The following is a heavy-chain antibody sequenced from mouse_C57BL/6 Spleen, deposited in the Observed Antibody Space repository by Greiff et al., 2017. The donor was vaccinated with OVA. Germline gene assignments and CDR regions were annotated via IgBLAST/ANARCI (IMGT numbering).Heavy chain of an antibody. CDR2: IDPSDSYT. V-gene: IGHV1-69*01. CDR3: ARQLRPQAMDY. D-gene: IGHD3-2*02. CDR1: GYTFTSYW. Sequence: QVQLQQPGAELVMPGASVKLSCKASGYTFTSYWMHWVKQRPGQGLEWIGEIDPSDSYTNYNQKFKGKSTLTVDKSSSTAYMQLSSLTSEDAAVDYCARQLRPQAMDYWGQGTSVTVSS. J-gene: IGHJ4*01.